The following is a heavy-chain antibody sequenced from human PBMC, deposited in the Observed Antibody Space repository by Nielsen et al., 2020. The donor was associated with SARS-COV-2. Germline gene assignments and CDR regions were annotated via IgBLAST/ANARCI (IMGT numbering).Heavy chain of an antibody. Sequence: GESLKISCAASGFTFSSYAMHWVRQAPGKGLEWVAVISYDGSNKYYADSVKGRFTISRDNAKNSLYLQMNSLRAEDTAVYYCARDFKYSSGWSDPWFDPWGQGTLVTVSS. V-gene: IGHV3-30*04. CDR3: ARDFKYSSGWSDPWFDP. CDR2: ISYDGSNK. D-gene: IGHD6-19*01. J-gene: IGHJ5*02. CDR1: GFTFSSYA.